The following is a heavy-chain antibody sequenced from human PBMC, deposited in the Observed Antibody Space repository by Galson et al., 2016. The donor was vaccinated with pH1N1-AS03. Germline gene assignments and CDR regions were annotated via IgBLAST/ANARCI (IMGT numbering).Heavy chain of an antibody. D-gene: IGHD2-15*01. V-gene: IGHV5-51*01. CDR2: IYPDDSDT. Sequence: QSGAEVKKPGDSLTISCQASGYIFTSFWIGWVRQMPGKGLEWMGIIYPDDSDTRYSPSFQGQVTISADKSLTPAYLQWTRLKASDTAIYYCAKRYGYSFDYWGQGTPVTVSS. J-gene: IGHJ4*02. CDR3: AKRYGYSFDY. CDR1: GYIFTSFW.